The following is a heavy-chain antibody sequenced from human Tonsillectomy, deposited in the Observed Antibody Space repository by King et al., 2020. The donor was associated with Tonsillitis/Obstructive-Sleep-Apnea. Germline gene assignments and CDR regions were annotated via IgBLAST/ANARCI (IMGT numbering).Heavy chain of an antibody. D-gene: IGHD2-15*01. CDR2: TSGSGGGI. CDR1: GFTFSNYA. J-gene: IGHJ4*02. CDR3: AKFLGYCSGGSCYLGGFDY. V-gene: IGHV3-23*04. Sequence: VQLVESGGGFIQPGGSLRLSCAASGFTFSNYAMSWVRQAPGKGLEWVSATSGSGGGIYYAESVKSLFTISRNHSKNTLYLQMNSLRAEDTAVYYCAKFLGYCSGGSCYLGGFDYWGQGTLVTVSS.